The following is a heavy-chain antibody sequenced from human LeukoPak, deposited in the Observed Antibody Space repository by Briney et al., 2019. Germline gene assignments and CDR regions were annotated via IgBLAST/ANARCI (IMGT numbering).Heavy chain of an antibody. Sequence: GGSLRLSCAASGFTVSSNYMSWVRQAPGKGLEWVSVIYSGGSTYYADSVKGRFTISRDNSKNTLYLQMNSLRAEDTAVYYCARGGVWLTGYLDAFDIWGQGTMVTVSS. CDR1: GFTVSSNY. D-gene: IGHD3-9*01. V-gene: IGHV3-66*01. CDR2: IYSGGST. CDR3: ARGGVWLTGYLDAFDI. J-gene: IGHJ3*02.